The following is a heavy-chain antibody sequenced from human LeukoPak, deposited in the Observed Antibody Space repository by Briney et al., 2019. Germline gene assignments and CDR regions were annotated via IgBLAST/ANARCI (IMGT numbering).Heavy chain of an antibody. D-gene: IGHD3-10*01. Sequence: PSETLSLTCAVYGGSFSGYYWSWIRQPPGKGLEWIGEINHSGSTNYNPSLKSRVTISVDTSKNQFSLKLSSVTAADTAVYYCAREVGGSGSYRFDPWGQGTLVTVSS. V-gene: IGHV4-34*01. CDR3: AREVGGSGSYRFDP. J-gene: IGHJ5*02. CDR1: GGSFSGYY. CDR2: INHSGST.